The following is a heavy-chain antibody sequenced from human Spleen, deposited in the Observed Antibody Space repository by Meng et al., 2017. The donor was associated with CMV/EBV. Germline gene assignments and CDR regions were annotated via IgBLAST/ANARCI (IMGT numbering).Heavy chain of an antibody. Sequence: LSCAASGFTFSGYVLHWVRQAPGQGLEWVAIISFDGSNKYYAESVKGRFTISRDNSKNTLYLQMNSLRAEDTAVYYCARHSQRGSFDYWGQGALVTVSS. V-gene: IGHV3-30*03. J-gene: IGHJ4*02. D-gene: IGHD6-25*01. CDR2: ISFDGSNK. CDR1: GFTFSGYV. CDR3: ARHSQRGSFDY.